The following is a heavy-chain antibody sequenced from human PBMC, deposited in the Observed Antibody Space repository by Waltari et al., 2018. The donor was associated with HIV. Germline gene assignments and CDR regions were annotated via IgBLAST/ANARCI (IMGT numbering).Heavy chain of an antibody. CDR3: ARDKAVGIITSVFNM. J-gene: IGHJ3*02. CDR2: INPSGGST. D-gene: IGHD3-3*01. CDR1: GYTFTNYY. Sequence: QVQLVQSGAEVKKPAASVKVSCQASGYTFTNYYIHWVRQAPGQGLEWMARINPSGGSTSHAQKFQGRVTMTRDTSTSTVYMELSSLRSEDTAVYYCARDKAVGIITSVFNMWGQGTMVIVSS. V-gene: IGHV1-46*01.